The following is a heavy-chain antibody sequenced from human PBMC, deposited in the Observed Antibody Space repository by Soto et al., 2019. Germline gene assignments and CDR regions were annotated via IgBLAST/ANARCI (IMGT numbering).Heavy chain of an antibody. V-gene: IGHV4-38-2*01. Sequence: LCLTSAFSNYSRSRGYYWGWILQPPGKGLEWIGSIYHSGTTYYNPCLKSRVTISVDTSNNQFSLKLSSVTAADTAVYYCARVGPSNLPAVIDPWGQGTMVTVSS. CDR2: IYHSGTT. D-gene: IGHD2-2*01. J-gene: IGHJ5*02. CDR3: ARVGPSNLPAVIDP. CDR1: NYSRSRGYY.